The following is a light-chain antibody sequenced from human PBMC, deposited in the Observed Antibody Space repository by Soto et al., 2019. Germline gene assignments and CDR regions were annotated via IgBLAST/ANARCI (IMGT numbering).Light chain of an antibody. CDR3: HYGNSPPWT. V-gene: IGKV3-20*01. CDR2: GAS. CDR1: QSVSSYS. J-gene: IGKJ1*01. Sequence: EIVLTQSPCTLSLSPGERATLSCRASQSVSSYSLAWYQQKPGQAPRLLIGGASSRATGIPDRFSGSGSGTDFTLTISRLEPEDFAVYYCHYGNSPPWTFGQGTKVDIK.